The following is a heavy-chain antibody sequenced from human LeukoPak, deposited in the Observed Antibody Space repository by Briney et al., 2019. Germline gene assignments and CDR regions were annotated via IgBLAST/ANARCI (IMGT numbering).Heavy chain of an antibody. CDR2: IKQDGSEK. Sequence: SGGSLRLSCAASGFTFSSYWMSWVRQAPGKGLEWVANIKQDGSEKYYVDSVKGRFTISRDNAKNSLYLQMNSLRAEDTAVYYCASDDYYGSGSYYKEWGQGTLVTVPS. CDR1: GFTFSSYW. V-gene: IGHV3-7*01. CDR3: ASDDYYGSGSYYKE. J-gene: IGHJ4*02. D-gene: IGHD3-10*01.